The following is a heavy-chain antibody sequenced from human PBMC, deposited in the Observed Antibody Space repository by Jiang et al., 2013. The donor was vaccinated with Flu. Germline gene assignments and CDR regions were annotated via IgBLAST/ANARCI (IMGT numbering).Heavy chain of an antibody. J-gene: IGHJ2*01. Sequence: KKPGQSLKISCKGFEYSFTSYWIVWVRQMPGKGLEWMGIIDPYSSDTTYSPSFQGQVTISVDKSITTTYLSWSSLKSSDTAIYYCARRGHTYGQSGYFDLWGRGTQVTV. D-gene: IGHD5-18*01. V-gene: IGHV5-51*03. CDR2: IDPYSSDT. CDR3: ARRGHTYGQSGYFDL. CDR1: EYSFTSYW.